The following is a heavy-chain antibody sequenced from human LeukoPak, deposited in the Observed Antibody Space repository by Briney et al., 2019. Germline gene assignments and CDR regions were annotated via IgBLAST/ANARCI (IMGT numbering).Heavy chain of an antibody. Sequence: SETLSLTCPVSGGSIRSYYWSWIRQPPGKGLEWIGYIYYSGSTNYNPSLKSRVTISVDTSKNQFSLKLSSVTAADTAVYYCARHSWTTVTTSFAFDIWGQGTMVTVSS. D-gene: IGHD4-17*01. J-gene: IGHJ3*02. CDR3: ARHSWTTVTTSFAFDI. V-gene: IGHV4-59*08. CDR2: IYYSGST. CDR1: GGSIRSYY.